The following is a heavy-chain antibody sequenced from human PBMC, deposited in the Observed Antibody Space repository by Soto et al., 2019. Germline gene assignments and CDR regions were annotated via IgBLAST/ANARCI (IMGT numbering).Heavy chain of an antibody. V-gene: IGHV3-21*01. J-gene: IGHJ6*02. Sequence: PGGSLRLSCAASGFTFSSYSMNWVRQAPGKGLEWVSSSSSSSSYIYYADSVKGRFTISRDNAKNSLYLQMNSLRAEDTAVYYCARAAFGVVPNPHYYYGMDVWGQGTTVTVSS. CDR3: ARAAFGVVPNPHYYYGMDV. CDR2: SSSSSSYI. CDR1: GFTFSSYS. D-gene: IGHD3-3*01.